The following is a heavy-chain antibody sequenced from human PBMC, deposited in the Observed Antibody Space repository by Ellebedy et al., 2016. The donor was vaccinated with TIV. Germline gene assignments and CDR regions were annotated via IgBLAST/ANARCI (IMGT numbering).Heavy chain of an antibody. CDR1: GFSFRNYW. V-gene: IGHV3-7*01. J-gene: IGHJ5*01. Sequence: GGSLRLSCVASGFSFRNYWMGWVRQAPGKGLEWVANIYQDGSEKYYVDSVEGRFTISRDNAKNSLYLEMKSLRAEDTDAYYCARRGSYGDYAVQVNNWFDSWGQGTPVTVSP. CDR3: ARRGSYGDYAVQVNNWFDS. CDR2: IYQDGSEK. D-gene: IGHD4-17*01.